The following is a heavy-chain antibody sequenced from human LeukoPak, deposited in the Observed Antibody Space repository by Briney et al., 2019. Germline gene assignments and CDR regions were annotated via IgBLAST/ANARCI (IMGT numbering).Heavy chain of an antibody. CDR2: INHSGST. CDR3: ARGGVSYDYVWGSYRYLSWFDP. CDR1: GGSFSGYY. J-gene: IGHJ5*02. V-gene: IGHV4-34*01. D-gene: IGHD3-16*02. Sequence: SETLSLTCAVCGGSFSGYYWSWIRQPPGKGLEWIGEINHSGSTNYNPSLKSRVTISVDTSKNQFSLKLSSVTAADTAVYYCARGGVSYDYVWGSYRYLSWFDPWGQGTLVTVSS.